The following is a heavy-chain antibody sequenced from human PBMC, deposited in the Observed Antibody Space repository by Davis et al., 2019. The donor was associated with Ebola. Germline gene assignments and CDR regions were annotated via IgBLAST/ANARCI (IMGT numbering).Heavy chain of an antibody. D-gene: IGHD3-3*01. CDR1: GFTLDDYA. J-gene: IGHJ4*02. V-gene: IGHV3-9*01. Sequence: SLKISCEASGFTLDDYAMHWVRQAPGKGLEWVSVISWNSGSIGYADSVKGRFTISRDNAKNSLYLQMNSLRDEDTAVYYCARESYDFWSGYYTYYFDYWGQGTLVTVSS. CDR3: ARESYDFWSGYYTYYFDY. CDR2: ISWNSGSI.